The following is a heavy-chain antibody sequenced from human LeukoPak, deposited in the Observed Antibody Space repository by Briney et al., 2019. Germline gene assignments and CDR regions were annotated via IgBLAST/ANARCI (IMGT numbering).Heavy chain of an antibody. V-gene: IGHV3-74*01. J-gene: IGHJ4*02. CDR1: GFTFSSYL. D-gene: IGHD3-9*01. CDR2: IRSDGST. CDR3: AKFYDTLTGYFDY. Sequence: GGSLRLSCAASGFTFSSYLMHWVRQAPGKGLVWVSRIRSDGSTTYADSVRGRFTISRDSSKNTLYLQMNSLRAEDTAVYYCAKFYDTLTGYFDYWGQGALVTVSS.